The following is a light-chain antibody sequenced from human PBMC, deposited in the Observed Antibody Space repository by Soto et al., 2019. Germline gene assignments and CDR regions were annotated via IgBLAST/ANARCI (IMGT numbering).Light chain of an antibody. CDR1: QSVGSRY. CDR3: QQYGNSRWT. V-gene: IGKV3-20*01. CDR2: GAS. J-gene: IGKJ1*01. Sequence: EIVLTQSPVTLSLSPGERATLSCRASQSVGSRYLAWYQQKPGQAPRLLISGASTRATGIPDRFSGSGSGTDFTLTISRLEPEDFAVYYCQQYGNSRWTFGQGTKVDIK.